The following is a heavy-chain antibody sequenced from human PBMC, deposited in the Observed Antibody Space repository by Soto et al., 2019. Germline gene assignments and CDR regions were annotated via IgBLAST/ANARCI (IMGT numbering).Heavy chain of an antibody. CDR2: IYYSGST. CDR3: ARDFGSSGYAFDY. D-gene: IGHD3-22*01. J-gene: IGHJ4*02. CDR1: GGSISSGDYY. Sequence: PSETLSLTCTVSGGSISSGDYYWSWIRQPPGKGLEWIGYIYYSGSTYYNPSLKSRVTISVDTSKNQFSLKLSSVTAADTAVYYCARDFGSSGYAFDYWGQGTLVTVSS. V-gene: IGHV4-30-4*01.